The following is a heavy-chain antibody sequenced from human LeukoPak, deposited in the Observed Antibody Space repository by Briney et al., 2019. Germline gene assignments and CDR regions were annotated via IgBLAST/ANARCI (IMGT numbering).Heavy chain of an antibody. CDR1: GGSFSGYY. J-gene: IGHJ4*02. CDR3: ARGRGYSYGHYFDY. Sequence: SETLSLTCAVYGGSFSGYYWRWIRQPPGKGLEWIGEINHSGSTNYNPSLKSRVTISVDTSKNQFSLKLSSVTAADTAVYYCARGRGYSYGHYFDYWGQGTLVTVSS. D-gene: IGHD5-18*01. CDR2: INHSGST. V-gene: IGHV4-34*01.